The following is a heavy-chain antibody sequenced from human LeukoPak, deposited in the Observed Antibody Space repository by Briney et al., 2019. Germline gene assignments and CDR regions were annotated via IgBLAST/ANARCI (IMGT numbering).Heavy chain of an antibody. CDR3: ARRDGYCSSISCYADYYYGMDV. V-gene: IGHV5-51*01. Sequence: GESLQISCKGSGYSFTSYWIGWVRQMPGKGLEWMGIIYPGDSDTTYSPSFQGQVTISADKSISTAYLQWSSLKASDTAMYYCARRDGYCSSISCYADYYYGMDVWGQGTTVTVSS. CDR2: IYPGDSDT. J-gene: IGHJ6*02. CDR1: GYSFTSYW. D-gene: IGHD2-2*01.